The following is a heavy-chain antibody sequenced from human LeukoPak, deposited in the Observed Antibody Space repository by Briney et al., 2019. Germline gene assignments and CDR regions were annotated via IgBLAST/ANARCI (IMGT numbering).Heavy chain of an antibody. J-gene: IGHJ4*02. D-gene: IGHD6-19*01. CDR3: ARVGRSSGWYSWSDY. V-gene: IGHV1-18*01. Sequence: VASVKVSCKASGYTFTSYGISWVRQAPGQGLEWMGWISAYNGNTNYAQKLQGRVTMTTDTSTSTAYMELRSLRSDDTAVYYCARVGRSSGWYSWSDYWGQGTLVTVSS. CDR2: ISAYNGNT. CDR1: GYTFTSYG.